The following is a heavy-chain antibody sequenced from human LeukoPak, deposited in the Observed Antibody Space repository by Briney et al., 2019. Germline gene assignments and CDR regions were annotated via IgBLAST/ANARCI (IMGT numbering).Heavy chain of an antibody. J-gene: IGHJ6*03. D-gene: IGHD2-2*01. Sequence: SETLSLTCTVSGGSISSYYWSWIRQPAGKGLEWIGRIYTSGSTNYNPSLKSRVTISVDTSKNQFSLKLSSVTAADTAVYYCARGGNHIVVVPAAPANRYYYMDVWGKGTTVTVSS. CDR1: GGSISSYY. CDR3: ARGGNHIVVVPAAPANRYYYMDV. CDR2: IYTSGST. V-gene: IGHV4-4*07.